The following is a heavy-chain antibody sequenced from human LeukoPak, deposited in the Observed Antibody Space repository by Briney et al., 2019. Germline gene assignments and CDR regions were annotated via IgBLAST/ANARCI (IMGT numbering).Heavy chain of an antibody. CDR3: ARDLSFDWFPYYFDY. CDR2: LYISGST. Sequence: PSETLSLTCTVSGGSITSETYYWSWIRQPAGKGLEWIGHLYISGSTNYNPSLKSRVTMSVDTSKNQFSPKLRSVTAADTAIYYCARDLSFDWFPYYFDYWGQGILVTVSS. V-gene: IGHV4-61*09. CDR1: GGSITSETYY. D-gene: IGHD3-9*01. J-gene: IGHJ4*02.